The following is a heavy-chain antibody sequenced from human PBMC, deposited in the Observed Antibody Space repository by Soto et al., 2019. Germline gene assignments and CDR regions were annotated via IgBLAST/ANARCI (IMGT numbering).Heavy chain of an antibody. CDR1: GFTFSSYA. D-gene: IGHD2-15*01. J-gene: IGHJ4*02. CDR3: AREMAALNYFDY. CDR2: ISGSGGST. Sequence: SLRLSCAASGFTFSSYAMSWVRQAPGKGLEWVSAISGSGGSTYYADSVKGRFTISRDNAKNSLYLQMNSLRAEDTAVYYCAREMAALNYFDYWGQGTLVTVSS. V-gene: IGHV3-23*01.